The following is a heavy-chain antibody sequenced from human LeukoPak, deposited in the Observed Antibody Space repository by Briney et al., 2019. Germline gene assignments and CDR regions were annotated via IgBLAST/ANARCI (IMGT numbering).Heavy chain of an antibody. CDR2: IYYSRST. Sequence: SETLSLTCTVSGGSISSYYWSWIRQPPGKGLEWIGYIYYSRSTNYNPSLKSRVTISVDTSKNQFSLKLSSVTAADTAVYYCARGGGVEMATILTFDIWGQGTMVTVSS. CDR3: ARGGGVEMATILTFDI. V-gene: IGHV4-59*01. D-gene: IGHD5-24*01. J-gene: IGHJ3*02. CDR1: GGSISSYY.